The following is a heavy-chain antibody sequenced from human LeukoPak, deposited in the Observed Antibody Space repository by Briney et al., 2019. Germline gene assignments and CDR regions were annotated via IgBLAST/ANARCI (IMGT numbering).Heavy chain of an antibody. V-gene: IGHV3-21*01. CDR2: ISSSSSYI. D-gene: IGHD3-22*01. CDR1: GFTFSSYN. Sequence: PGGSLRLSCAASGFTFSSYNMNWVRQAPGKGLEWVSSISSSSSYIYYADSVKGRFSISRDNAKKSLYLQMNSLRAEDTAVYYCARDHHRRLYDSQARDTFDIWGQGTMVTVSS. J-gene: IGHJ3*02. CDR3: ARDHHRRLYDSQARDTFDI.